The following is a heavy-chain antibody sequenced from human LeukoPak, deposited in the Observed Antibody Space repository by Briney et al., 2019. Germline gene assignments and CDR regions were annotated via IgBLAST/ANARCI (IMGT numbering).Heavy chain of an antibody. V-gene: IGHV4-38-2*01. J-gene: IGHJ3*02. Sequence: SETLSLTCSVSGYSITNTYYWGWIRQPPGKGLEWIGSIYHSGSTDYNPSLSSRVTISLDTSKNQFSLKLSSVTAADTAVYYCARRGDTWGQGTMVTVSS. CDR1: GYSITNTYY. CDR2: IYHSGST. CDR3: ARRGDT.